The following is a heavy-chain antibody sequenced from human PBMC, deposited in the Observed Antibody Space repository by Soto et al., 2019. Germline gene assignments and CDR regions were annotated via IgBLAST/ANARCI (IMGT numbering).Heavy chain of an antibody. Sequence: GGSLRLSCAASGFTFSDYYMSLIRQAPGKGLEWVSYISSSSSYTNYADSVKGRFTISRDNAKNSLYLQMNSLRAEDTAVYYCARVERGITIFGVVILYGMDVWGQGTTVTVSS. J-gene: IGHJ6*02. CDR3: ARVERGITIFGVVILYGMDV. CDR1: GFTFSDYY. D-gene: IGHD3-3*01. CDR2: ISSSSSYT. V-gene: IGHV3-11*06.